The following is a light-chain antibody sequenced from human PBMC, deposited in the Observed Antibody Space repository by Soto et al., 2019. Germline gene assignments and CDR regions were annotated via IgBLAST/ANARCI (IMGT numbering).Light chain of an antibody. J-gene: IGKJ4*01. CDR1: QSISTY. V-gene: IGKV3-11*01. CDR3: QQRSNWPPGLT. CDR2: DVS. Sequence: EIVLTQSPATLSLSPGEIATLSCRASQSISTYLAWYQQKPGQAPRLLIYDVSKRAAGVPARFSGSGSGTDFPLTISSLEPEEFAVYYCQQRSNWPPGLTFGGGNKVEI.